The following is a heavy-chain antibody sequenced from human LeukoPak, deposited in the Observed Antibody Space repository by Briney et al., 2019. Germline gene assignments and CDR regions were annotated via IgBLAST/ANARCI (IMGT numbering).Heavy chain of an antibody. CDR2: INHSGST. Sequence: PSETLSLTCAVYGGSFSGYYWSWIRQPPGKGLEWIGEINHSGSTNYNPSLKSRVTISVDTSKNQFSLKLSSVTAADTAVYYCAGLEVSGYSYGSFDYWGQGTLVTVSS. V-gene: IGHV4-34*01. CDR3: AGLEVSGYSYGSFDY. D-gene: IGHD5-18*01. J-gene: IGHJ4*02. CDR1: GGSFSGYY.